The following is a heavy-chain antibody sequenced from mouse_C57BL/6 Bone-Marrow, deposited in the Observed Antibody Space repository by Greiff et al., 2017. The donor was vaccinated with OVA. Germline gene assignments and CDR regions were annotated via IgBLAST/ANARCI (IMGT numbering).Heavy chain of an antibody. CDR1: GYTFTSYW. J-gene: IGHJ3*01. CDR3: APLGREGFAY. CDR2: IDPSDSDT. V-gene: IGHV1-52*01. Sequence: QVQLQQPGAELVRPGSSVKLSCKASGYTFTSYWMHWVKQRPIQGLEWIGNIDPSDSDTHYNQKFKDKATLTVDKSSSTAYMQLSSLTSEDSAVYYCAPLGREGFAYWGQGTLVTVSA.